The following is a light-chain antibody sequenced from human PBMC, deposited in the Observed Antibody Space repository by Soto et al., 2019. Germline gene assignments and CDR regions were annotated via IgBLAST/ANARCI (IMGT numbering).Light chain of an antibody. J-gene: IGLJ1*01. Sequence: QSVLTQPRSVSWSPGQSVTISCTGTSSDVGAYNYVSWFQQHPGKAPKLMIYDVTKRPSGVPDRFSGSKSDNTASLTISGLQAEDEADYYCCSYAGSYTYVFGTGTKVTVL. CDR1: SSDVGAYNY. V-gene: IGLV2-11*01. CDR2: DVT. CDR3: CSYAGSYTYV.